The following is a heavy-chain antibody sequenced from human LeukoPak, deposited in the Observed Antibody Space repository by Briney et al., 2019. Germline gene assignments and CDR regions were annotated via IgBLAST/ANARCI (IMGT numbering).Heavy chain of an antibody. Sequence: PSETLSLTCTVSGGSISSYYWSWIRQPPGKGLEWIGYIYYSGSTNYNPSLKSRVTISVDTSKNQFSLKLSSVTAADTAVYYCARKDQYSSSWYFDYWGQGTLVTVSS. CDR1: GGSISSYY. CDR3: ARKDQYSSSWYFDY. CDR2: IYYSGST. V-gene: IGHV4-59*08. D-gene: IGHD6-13*01. J-gene: IGHJ4*02.